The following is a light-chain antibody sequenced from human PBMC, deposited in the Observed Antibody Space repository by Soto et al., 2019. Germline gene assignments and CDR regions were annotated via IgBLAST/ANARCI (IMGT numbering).Light chain of an antibody. V-gene: IGLV1-44*01. Sequence: QSVLTQPPSASGTPGQRVTISCSGSSSNIGSNAVYWYQQLPGTAPTLLIYSNNQRPSGVPDRFSGSKSGTSASLAISGLQSEDEADYYCSSYTTTDTLIFGGGTKLTVL. CDR1: SSNIGSNA. J-gene: IGLJ2*01. CDR3: SSYTTTDTLI. CDR2: SNN.